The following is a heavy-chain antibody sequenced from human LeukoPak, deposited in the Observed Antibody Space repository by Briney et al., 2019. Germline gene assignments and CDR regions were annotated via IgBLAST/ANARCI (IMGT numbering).Heavy chain of an antibody. D-gene: IGHD3-10*01. V-gene: IGHV1-8*03. CDR2: MNPNSGNT. CDR1: GYTFTTYD. J-gene: IGHJ3*02. Sequence: ASVKVSCKASGYTFTTYDINWVRQATGQGLEWMGWMNPNSGNTGYAQKFQGRVTITRSTSISTAYMELSSLRSEDTAVYYCARRSGSGRNPFHIWGQGTMVTASS. CDR3: ARRSGSGRNPFHI.